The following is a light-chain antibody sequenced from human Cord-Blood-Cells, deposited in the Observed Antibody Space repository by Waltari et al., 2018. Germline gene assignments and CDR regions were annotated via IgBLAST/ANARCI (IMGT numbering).Light chain of an antibody. CDR2: AAS. J-gene: IGKJ2*03. CDR3: QQYYSYPYS. Sequence: AIRMTQSPSSFSASTGDRVTITCRASQGISSYLAWYQQKPGKAPKLLIYAASTLQSGVPSRFSGIGSVTDFTLTISCLQSEDFATYYCQQYYSYPYSFGQGTKLEIK. V-gene: IGKV1-8*01. CDR1: QGISSY.